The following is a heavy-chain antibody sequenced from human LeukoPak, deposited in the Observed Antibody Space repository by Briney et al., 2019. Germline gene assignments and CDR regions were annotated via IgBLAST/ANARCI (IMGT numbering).Heavy chain of an antibody. J-gene: IGHJ4*02. CDR2: IYYSGST. V-gene: IGHV4-39*01. Sequence: KPSETLSLTCTVSGGSISSSSYYWGWIRQPPGKGLEWIGSIYYSGSTYYNPSLKSRVTISVDTSKNQFSLKLSSVTAADTAVYYCARTPYDFWSGYPQWGQGTLVTVSS. CDR1: GGSISSSSYY. D-gene: IGHD3-3*01. CDR3: ARTPYDFWSGYPQ.